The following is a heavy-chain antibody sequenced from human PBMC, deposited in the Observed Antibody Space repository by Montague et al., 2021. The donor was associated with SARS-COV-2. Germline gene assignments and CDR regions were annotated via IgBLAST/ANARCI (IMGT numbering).Heavy chain of an antibody. J-gene: IGHJ6*03. Sequence: SETLSLTCAVHGGSFSGYYWNWIRQPPGKGLEWIGEINHGGSTKYSPSLKSRLTISADTSKNQFSLKLTSVAAADTAVYYCARLRDGVVPSPILGVGPYYSYYYMDVGGRGTTVTVSS. CDR3: ARLRDGVVPSPILGVGPYYSYYYMDV. D-gene: IGHD3-10*01. CDR1: GGSFSGYY. V-gene: IGHV4-34*01. CDR2: INHGGST.